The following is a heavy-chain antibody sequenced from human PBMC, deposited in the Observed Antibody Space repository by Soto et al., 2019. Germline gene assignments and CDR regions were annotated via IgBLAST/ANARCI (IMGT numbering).Heavy chain of an antibody. CDR1: GYTFTSYG. D-gene: IGHD4-17*01. J-gene: IGHJ4*02. CDR3: ASLPYGDYLPDY. Sequence: ASVKVSCKASGYTFTSYGISWVRQAPGQGLEWMGWISAYNGNTNYAQKLQGRVTMTTDTSTSTAYMELRSLRSDDTAVYYCASLPYGDYLPDYWGQGTLVTVPS. V-gene: IGHV1-18*01. CDR2: ISAYNGNT.